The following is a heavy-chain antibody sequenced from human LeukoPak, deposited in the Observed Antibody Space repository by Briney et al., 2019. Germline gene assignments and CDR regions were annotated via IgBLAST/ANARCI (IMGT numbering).Heavy chain of an antibody. V-gene: IGHV3-30*18. J-gene: IGHJ4*02. Sequence: GGSLRLSCAASGFTFSSYGMHWVRQAPGKGLEWVAVISYDGSNKYYADSVEGRFTISRDNSKNTLYLQMNSLRAEDTAVYYCAKERVGYGYYFDYWGQGTLVTVSS. CDR1: GFTFSSYG. CDR2: ISYDGSNK. D-gene: IGHD5-18*01. CDR3: AKERVGYGYYFDY.